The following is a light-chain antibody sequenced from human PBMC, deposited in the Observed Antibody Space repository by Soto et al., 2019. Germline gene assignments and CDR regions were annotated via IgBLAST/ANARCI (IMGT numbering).Light chain of an antibody. J-gene: IGKJ1*01. Sequence: EIVLTQSPSTLSLSPGERATLSCRASQSVSTYLAWYQQTPGRPPRLLIYDASKRAPGIPARFSGSGTGTDFNLTVSSLEPEDFAVYSSQHSSHWQGAFGRGTKV. CDR1: QSVSTY. V-gene: IGKV3-11*01. CDR3: QHSSHWQGA. CDR2: DAS.